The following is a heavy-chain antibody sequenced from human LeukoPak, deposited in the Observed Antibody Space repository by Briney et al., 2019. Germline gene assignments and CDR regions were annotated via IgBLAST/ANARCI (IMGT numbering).Heavy chain of an antibody. Sequence: ETLSLTCAVSGGSISSRNWWGWVRQPPGKGLEWVSVIYSGGSTYYADSVKGRFTISRDNSKNTLYLQMNSLRAEDTAVYYCARWFGGYSYGEPPYYFDYWGQGTLVAVSS. CDR1: GGSISSRNW. V-gene: IGHV3-53*01. CDR3: ARWFGGYSYGEPPYYFDY. J-gene: IGHJ4*02. D-gene: IGHD5-18*01. CDR2: IYSGGST.